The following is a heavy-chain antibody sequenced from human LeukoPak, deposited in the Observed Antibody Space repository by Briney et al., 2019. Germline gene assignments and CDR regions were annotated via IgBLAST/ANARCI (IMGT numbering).Heavy chain of an antibody. CDR2: LSPSSGDT. J-gene: IGHJ4*02. V-gene: IGHV1-2*02. Sequence: ASVKVSCKASGYTFTGYYMTWVRQAPGQALEWMGWLSPSSGDTNYAQKFQGRVTMTRDTSITTAYMALSRLRSDDTAVYYWARAPNTAMDVFDYWGQGALVTVSS. D-gene: IGHD5-18*01. CDR3: ARAPNTAMDVFDY. CDR1: GYTFTGYY.